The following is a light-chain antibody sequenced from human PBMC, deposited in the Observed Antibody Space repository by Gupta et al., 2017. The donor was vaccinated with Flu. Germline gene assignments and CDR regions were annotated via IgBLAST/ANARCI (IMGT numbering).Light chain of an antibody. J-gene: IGLJ2*01. CDR3: SSYAGSNFVV. V-gene: IGLV2-8*01. Sequence: QSALTQPPSASGSPGQSVTISCTGTSSDVGGYNYVSWYQQHPGKAPKLMIYEVSKRPSGVPDRVSGSKSGNTASLTVSGLQAEDEADYYCSSYAGSNFVVFGGGTKLTV. CDR1: SSDVGGYNY. CDR2: EVS.